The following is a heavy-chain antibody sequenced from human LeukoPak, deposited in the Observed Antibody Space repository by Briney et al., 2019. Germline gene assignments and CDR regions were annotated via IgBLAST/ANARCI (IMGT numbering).Heavy chain of an antibody. J-gene: IGHJ4*02. V-gene: IGHV3-48*03. D-gene: IGHD3-16*02. CDR3: ARLYWGSYRFLDY. CDR1: GFTFSSYE. Sequence: PGGSLRLSCEASGFTFSSYEMNWVRQAPGKGLEWVSYISGSGRTIFYADSVKGRFTISRDNAKNSLYLQMNSLRAEDTAVYYCARLYWGSYRFLDYWGQGTLVTVSS. CDR2: ISGSGRTI.